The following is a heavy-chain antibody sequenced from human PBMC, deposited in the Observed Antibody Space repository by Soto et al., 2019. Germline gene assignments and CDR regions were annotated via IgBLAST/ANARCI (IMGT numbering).Heavy chain of an antibody. V-gene: IGHV3-7*01. CDR2: INQDGSEK. CDR3: ARRKITGPPHYLED. CDR1: KFTFTEYW. D-gene: IGHD3-16*01. J-gene: IGHJ4*02. Sequence: GGSLRLSCAASKFTFTEYWMTWVRQAPGKGLEWVANINQDGSEKYYVDSVKGRFTISRDNAKNSVFLQMNSLRAEASAVYFCARRKITGPPHYLEDWGQGTLVTVSS.